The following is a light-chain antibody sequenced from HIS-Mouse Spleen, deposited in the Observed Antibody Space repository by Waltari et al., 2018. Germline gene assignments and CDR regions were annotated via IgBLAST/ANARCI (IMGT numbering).Light chain of an antibody. CDR2: AAS. J-gene: IGKJ4*01. CDR3: QQRSNWPPLT. Sequence: AIRMTQSPSSFSASTGDRVTITCRASQGISSYLAWYQQKPGKAPKLLIYAASTLQSGVPSRFSGSGSGTDFTLTISSLEPEDFAVYYCQQRSNWPPLTFGGGTKVEIK. V-gene: IGKV1-8*01. CDR1: QGISSY.